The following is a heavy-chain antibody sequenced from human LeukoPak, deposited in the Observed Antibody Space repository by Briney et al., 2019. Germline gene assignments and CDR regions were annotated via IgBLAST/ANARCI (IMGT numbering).Heavy chain of an antibody. CDR1: GGSFSGYY. V-gene: IGHV4-34*01. CDR2: TTHSGST. J-gene: IGHJ4*02. Sequence: SEALSLTCAVSGGSFSGYYWTWIRQSPGKGLEWIGETTHSGSTNYNPSLKSRVTISVDTSKNQFSLKLSSVTAADTAVYYCAREGYDILTGYTAYFDYWGQGTLVTVSS. D-gene: IGHD3-9*01. CDR3: AREGYDILTGYTAYFDY.